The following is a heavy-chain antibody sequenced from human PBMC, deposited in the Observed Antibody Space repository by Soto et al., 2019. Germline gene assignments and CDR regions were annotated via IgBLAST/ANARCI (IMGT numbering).Heavy chain of an antibody. CDR2: VYNSGST. D-gene: IGHD6-13*01. CDR3: ARFRREAVAGYTLDN. J-gene: IGHJ4*02. V-gene: IGHV4-59*01. CDR1: GGSISSNY. Sequence: KPSETLSLTCTVSGGSISSNYWTWIRQPPGKGLEWIGYVYNSGSTNYNPSLKSRVTISEDTSKSQFSQKVNSMTAAGTAGYYCARFRREAVAGYTLDNWGQGILVTVSS.